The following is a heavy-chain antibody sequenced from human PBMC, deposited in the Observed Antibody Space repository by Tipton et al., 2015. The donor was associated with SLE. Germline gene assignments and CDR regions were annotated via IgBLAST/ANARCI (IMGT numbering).Heavy chain of an antibody. Sequence: TLSLTCTVSGGSISSSRYYWGWIRQPPGKGLEWIGSIYHSGTAYYNPSLKSRVTISVDTSKNQISLKLSSVTAADTAVYYCARDRDYYYGMDVWGQGTTVTVSS. CDR1: GGSISSSRYY. V-gene: IGHV4-39*07. CDR2: IYHSGTA. CDR3: ARDRDYYYGMDV. J-gene: IGHJ6*02.